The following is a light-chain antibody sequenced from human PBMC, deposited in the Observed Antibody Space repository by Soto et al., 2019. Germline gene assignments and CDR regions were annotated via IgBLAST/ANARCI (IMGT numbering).Light chain of an antibody. CDR3: CSYAGSFV. CDR2: DVS. V-gene: IGLV2-11*01. CDR1: SSDVGGYNY. J-gene: IGLJ2*01. Sequence: QSALTQPRSVSGSPGQSVTISCTGTSSDVGGYNYVSWYQQHPGKAPKLMIYDVSKRPSGVPDRFSGSKCGNTASLTISGLQAEDEADYYCCSYAGSFVFGGGTKLTVL.